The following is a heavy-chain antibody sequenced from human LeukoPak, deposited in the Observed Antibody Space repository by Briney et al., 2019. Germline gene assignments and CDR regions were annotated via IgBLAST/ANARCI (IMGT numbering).Heavy chain of an antibody. CDR2: SSAYNGNT. CDR3: ARVERWVQSPDY. V-gene: IGHV1-18*01. Sequence: SSVKVSCKRSGYTFTSYGISWVRQAPAPGVEWMGWSSAYNGNTHYAQKPQCRVTLTTDTSTSTAYMELRSLRSDDTAGDYWARVERWVQSPDYWGEGALVTVSS. CDR1: GYTFTSYG. D-gene: IGHD5-24*01. J-gene: IGHJ4*02.